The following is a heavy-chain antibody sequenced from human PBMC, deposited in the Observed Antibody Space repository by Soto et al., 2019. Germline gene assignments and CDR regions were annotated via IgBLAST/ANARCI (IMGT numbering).Heavy chain of an antibody. V-gene: IGHV3-7*05. J-gene: IGHJ4*02. CDR3: AGGTGYIIDH. CDR2: IKQDGSEK. D-gene: IGHD3-9*01. CDR1: EFTFTNYW. Sequence: ESGGGLVQPGGSLRRSCVASEFTFTNYWMNWVRQAPGKGLEWVANIKQDGSEKHYVDSVKGRFTISRDNAKNTLYLQMSSLRAEDTAFYYCAGGTGYIIDHWGQGTLVTVSS.